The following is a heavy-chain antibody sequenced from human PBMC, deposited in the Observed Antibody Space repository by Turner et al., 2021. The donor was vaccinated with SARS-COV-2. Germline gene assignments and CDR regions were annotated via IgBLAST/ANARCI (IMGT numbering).Heavy chain of an antibody. D-gene: IGHD3-10*01. J-gene: IGHJ4*02. CDR2: IYYSGTT. CDR3: ARQAAGQGLDY. V-gene: IGHV4-39*01. Sequence: QVQLQESGPGLVKPSETRSLTCTVSGGSISSSSYVWGWIRQPPTKELEWIGSIYYSGTTYSNPSLKSRVSLSIDPSKNQFSMKLTSVTAADTALYFCARQAAGQGLDYWGRGILVTVSS. CDR1: GGSISSSSYV.